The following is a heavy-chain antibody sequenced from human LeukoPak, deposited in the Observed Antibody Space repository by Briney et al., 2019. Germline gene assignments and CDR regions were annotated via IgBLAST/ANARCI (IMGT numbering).Heavy chain of an antibody. Sequence: GGSLRLSCAASGFTFSSYSMNWVRQAPGKGLEWVSYISSSSSTIYYADSVKGRFTISRDNAKNSLYLRMNSLRAEDTAVDYCARDYGGSEGVIFDYWGQGTLVTVSS. D-gene: IGHD4-23*01. CDR1: GFTFSSYS. CDR3: ARDYGGSEGVIFDY. V-gene: IGHV3-48*01. CDR2: ISSSSSTI. J-gene: IGHJ4*02.